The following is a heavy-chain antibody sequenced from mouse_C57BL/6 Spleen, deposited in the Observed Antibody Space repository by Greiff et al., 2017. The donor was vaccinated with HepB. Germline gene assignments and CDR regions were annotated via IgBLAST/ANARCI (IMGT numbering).Heavy chain of an antibody. CDR3: ASPDGYYENYFDY. V-gene: IGHV1-64*01. J-gene: IGHJ2*01. Sequence: VQLQQPGAELVKPGASVKLSCKASGYTFTSYWMHWVKQRPGQGLEWIGMIHPNSGSTNYNEKFKSKATLTVDKSSSTAYMQLSILTSEDSAVYYCASPDGYYENYFDYWGQGTTLTVSS. CDR1: GYTFTSYW. D-gene: IGHD2-3*01. CDR2: IHPNSGST.